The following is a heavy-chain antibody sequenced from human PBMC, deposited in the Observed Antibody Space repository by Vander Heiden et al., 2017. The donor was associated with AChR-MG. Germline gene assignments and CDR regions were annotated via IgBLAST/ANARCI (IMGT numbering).Heavy chain of an antibody. D-gene: IGHD3-16*01. Sequence: EVQLVESGGGLVQPGGSLRLSCAASGFPLNNYWMSWVRQAPGKGLEWVANIKRDGSERKYVDSVKGRFTISRDNANNSLYLQIKSLRVEDTAVYYCARDFQKGYDFGNYFHYMEVWGKGTTGTVSS. V-gene: IGHV3-7*01. CDR2: IKRDGSER. CDR1: GFPLNNYW. J-gene: IGHJ6*03. CDR3: ARDFQKGYDFGNYFHYMEV.